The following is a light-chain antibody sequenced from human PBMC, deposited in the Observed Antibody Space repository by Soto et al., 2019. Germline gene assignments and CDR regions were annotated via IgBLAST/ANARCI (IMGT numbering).Light chain of an antibody. CDR1: QSVNSGH. CDR3: QYYGTSYT. J-gene: IGKJ2*01. V-gene: IGKV3-20*01. Sequence: EIVLTQSPGTLSLSPGQRATLSCRASQSVNSGHLAWYQQKAGQAPRLLIYGESTRATGIPDRFSGSGSGTSSPITSSRLEDEYAALYYYQYYGTSYTFGQGTKLEIK. CDR2: GES.